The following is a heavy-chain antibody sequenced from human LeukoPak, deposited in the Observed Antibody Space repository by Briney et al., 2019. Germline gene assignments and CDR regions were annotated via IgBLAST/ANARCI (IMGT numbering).Heavy chain of an antibody. CDR1: GDSINTSNYF. CDR2: IYNIGTS. D-gene: IGHD1-26*01. V-gene: IGHV4-39*01. Sequence: PSETLSLTCTVSGDSINTSNYFWGWIRQSTGKGLEWIGNIYNIGTSDYNPSLKSRVTISIDTSKNQFSLNLRSVTAADTAFYYCARHRSGSYIRYFDFWGQGALVTVSS. J-gene: IGHJ4*02. CDR3: ARHRSGSYIRYFDF.